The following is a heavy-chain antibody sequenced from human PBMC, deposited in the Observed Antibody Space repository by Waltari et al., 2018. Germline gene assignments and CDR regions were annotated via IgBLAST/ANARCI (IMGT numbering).Heavy chain of an antibody. CDR3: ARDRGRGLYLDT. J-gene: IGHJ5*02. D-gene: IGHD2-15*01. Sequence: QLKLQESGPGLVKPSGTLSLTCAVSGDSVSSTYWWSWVRQSPQKRLEWIGQVHGSGRTNYNPSLASRITVSLDTSNNLFALKVTSATAAETAVYYCARDRGRGLYLDTWGPGTLVTVSP. V-gene: IGHV4-4*02. CDR2: VHGSGRT. CDR1: GDSVSSTYW.